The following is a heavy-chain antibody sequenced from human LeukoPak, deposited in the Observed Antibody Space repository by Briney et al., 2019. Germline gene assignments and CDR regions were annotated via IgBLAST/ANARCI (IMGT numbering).Heavy chain of an antibody. Sequence: GTSLRLACVASGFTFTNYAMSWVRQAPGKGLEWVSAITGSDGSSYYADSVKGRFTISRDNSKNTLYLQVNSLRAEDTAVYYCAKWGDYDILTGYYVPDYWGQGTLVTVSS. CDR1: GFTFTNYA. J-gene: IGHJ4*02. CDR3: AKWGDYDILTGYYVPDY. V-gene: IGHV3-23*01. D-gene: IGHD3-9*01. CDR2: ITGSDGSS.